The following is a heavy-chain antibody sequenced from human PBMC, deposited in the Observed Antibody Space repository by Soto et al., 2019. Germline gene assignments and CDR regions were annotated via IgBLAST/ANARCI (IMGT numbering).Heavy chain of an antibody. CDR1: GDTFTDYY. Sequence: QVQLMQSGAEVKKPGASVKVSCKASGDTFTDYYIHWVRQAPGQGLEWMGTVNPSGGHTTYAQHFLGRVTMPRATSTSTLYMELTSLTSDDTAIYYCARGGHVVVVTAALDYWGQGTLVTVSS. V-gene: IGHV1-46*01. CDR3: ARGGHVVVVTAALDY. CDR2: VNPSGGHT. J-gene: IGHJ4*02. D-gene: IGHD2-21*02.